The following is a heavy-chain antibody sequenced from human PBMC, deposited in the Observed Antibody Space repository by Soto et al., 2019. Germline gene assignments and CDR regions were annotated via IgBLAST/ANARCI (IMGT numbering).Heavy chain of an antibody. CDR3: AADLNADGLADY. CDR1: GFTFTSSA. J-gene: IGHJ4*02. D-gene: IGHD2-8*01. V-gene: IGHV1-58*02. Sequence: ASVKVSCKASGFTFTSSAMQWVRQARGQRLEWIGWIVVGSGNTNYAQKFQERVTITRDMSTSTAYMELRSLRSEDTAVYYCAADLNADGLADYWGQGTLVTVSS. CDR2: IVVGSGNT.